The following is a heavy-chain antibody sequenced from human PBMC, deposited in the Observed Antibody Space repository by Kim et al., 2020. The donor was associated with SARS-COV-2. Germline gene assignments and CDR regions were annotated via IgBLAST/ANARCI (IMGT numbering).Heavy chain of an antibody. D-gene: IGHD1-1*01. J-gene: IGHJ4*02. Sequence: SDWDYVKGRFSNSRDNAKNSLYLQLNSLRAEDTAVYYCAREEPQPGLLDCWGQGTLVTVSS. V-gene: IGHV3-7*01. CDR3: AREEPQPGLLDC.